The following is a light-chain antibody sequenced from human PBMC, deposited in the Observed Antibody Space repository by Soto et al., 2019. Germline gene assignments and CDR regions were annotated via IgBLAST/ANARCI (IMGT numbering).Light chain of an antibody. J-gene: IGKJ1*01. CDR3: QQYNNWPPTWT. CDR2: AVS. CDR1: QSVSSN. Sequence: EIVMTQSPATLSVSPGARATLSCRASQSVSSNLAWYQQKPGQAPRLLIYAVSTRATGIPARFSGSGSGTEFTLTINSLQSEDFALYYCQQYNNWPPTWTFGQGTKVDI. V-gene: IGKV3-15*01.